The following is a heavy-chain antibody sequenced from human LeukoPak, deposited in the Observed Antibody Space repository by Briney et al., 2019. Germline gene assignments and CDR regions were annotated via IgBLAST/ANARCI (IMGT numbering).Heavy chain of an antibody. D-gene: IGHD1-26*01. V-gene: IGHV1-18*01. CDR2: ISAYNGNT. Sequence: ASVKVSCKASGYTFTSYGISWVRQAPGQGLEWMGWISAYNGNTNYAQKLQGRVTRTTDTSTSTAYMELRSLRSDDTAVYYCARAREVGARGYYYYMDVWGKGTTVTVSS. CDR1: GYTFTSYG. J-gene: IGHJ6*03. CDR3: ARAREVGARGYYYYMDV.